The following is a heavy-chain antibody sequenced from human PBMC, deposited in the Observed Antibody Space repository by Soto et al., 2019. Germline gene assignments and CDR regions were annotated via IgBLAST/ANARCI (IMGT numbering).Heavy chain of an antibody. Sequence: EVQLLESGGGLVQPGGSLRLSREASGFSFSNYALSWVRHSPGKGLDWVSTFSAGGRADYADSVKGRFTIAKDTSKNTLHLQASSLRAEDTAVYYCAKESMPEHYGDTLFDYWGQGTRVTVSS. CDR1: GFSFSNYA. D-gene: IGHD4-17*01. CDR3: AKESMPEHYGDTLFDY. J-gene: IGHJ4*02. CDR2: FSAGGRA. V-gene: IGHV3-23*01.